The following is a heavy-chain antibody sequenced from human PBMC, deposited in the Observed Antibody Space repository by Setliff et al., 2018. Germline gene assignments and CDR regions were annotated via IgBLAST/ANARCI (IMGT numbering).Heavy chain of an antibody. CDR1: GYTFTSYA. D-gene: IGHD3-10*01. CDR3: ARGRFSELLWGAFDI. J-gene: IGHJ3*02. Sequence: ASVKVSCKASGYTFTSYAMHWVRQAPGQRLEWMGWINAGNGVTKYSQKFQGRVTITRDTSASTAYMELSSLRSEDTAVYYCARGRFSELLWGAFDIWGQGTTVTVSS. CDR2: INAGNGVT. V-gene: IGHV1-3*01.